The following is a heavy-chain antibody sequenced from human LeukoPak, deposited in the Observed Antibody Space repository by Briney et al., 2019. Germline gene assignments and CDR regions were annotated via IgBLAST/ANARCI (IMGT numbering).Heavy chain of an antibody. CDR1: GYTFTSYD. D-gene: IGHD6-19*01. Sequence: GASVKVSCKASGYTFTSYDINWVRQATGQGLEWMGWMNPNSGNTGYAQKFQGRVTMTRNTSISTAYMELSSLRSEDTAVYYCARGEWLVSLYYYYYGMDVWGQGTTVTVSS. V-gene: IGHV1-8*01. CDR2: MNPNSGNT. CDR3: ARGEWLVSLYYYYYGMDV. J-gene: IGHJ6*02.